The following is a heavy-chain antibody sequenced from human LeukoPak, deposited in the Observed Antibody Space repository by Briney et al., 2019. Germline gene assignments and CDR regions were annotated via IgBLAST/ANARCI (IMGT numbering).Heavy chain of an antibody. CDR1: GFTFSSYG. Sequence: PGGSLRLSCEASGFTFSSYGMYWVRQAPGKGLEWVAVISDDGTTKYYANSVKGRFTISRDNSKNTLYLEMNSLRAEDTAVYYCAKEGAAGGKMQYCFDYWGQGTLVTVSS. J-gene: IGHJ4*02. CDR3: AKEGAAGGKMQYCFDY. D-gene: IGHD6-13*01. V-gene: IGHV3-30*18. CDR2: ISDDGTTK.